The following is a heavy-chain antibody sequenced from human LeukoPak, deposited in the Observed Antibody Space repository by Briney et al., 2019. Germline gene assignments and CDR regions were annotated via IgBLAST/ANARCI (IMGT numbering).Heavy chain of an antibody. D-gene: IGHD3-10*01. CDR3: AKDLYGITMVRGVIPGFDY. Sequence: PGGSLRLSCAASGFTFSSYAMSWVRQAPGKGLEWVSAISGSGDSTYYADSVKGRFTISRDNSKNTLYLQMNSLRAEDTAVYYCAKDLYGITMVRGVIPGFDYWGQGTLVTVSS. V-gene: IGHV3-23*01. CDR2: ISGSGDST. J-gene: IGHJ4*02. CDR1: GFTFSSYA.